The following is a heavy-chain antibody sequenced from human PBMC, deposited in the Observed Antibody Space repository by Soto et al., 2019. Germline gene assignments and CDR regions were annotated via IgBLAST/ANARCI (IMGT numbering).Heavy chain of an antibody. D-gene: IGHD2-2*01. CDR1: GFAFNNYG. V-gene: IGHV3-21*01. Sequence: VESLRLSCTVSGFAFNNYGINWVRQAPGKGLEWVSSISKSDYTYYSDSVKGRFAISRDNAKSSVSLQMNTLRVEDTAVYYCAREDSIIIPAVSDFWGQGTLVTVSS. CDR3: AREDSIIIPAVSDF. J-gene: IGHJ4*02. CDR2: ISKSDYT.